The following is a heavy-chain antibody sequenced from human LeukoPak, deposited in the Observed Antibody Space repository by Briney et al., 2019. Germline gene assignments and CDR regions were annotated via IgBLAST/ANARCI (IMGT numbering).Heavy chain of an antibody. CDR2: IYYSGST. V-gene: IGHV4-30-4*01. J-gene: IGHJ4*02. Sequence: SETLSLTCTVSGGSISSGDYYWRWIRQPPGKGLEWIGYIYYSGSTYYNPSLKSRVTISVDTSKNQFSLKLSSVTAVDTAVYYCARAVPAAGHFDYWGQGTLVTVSS. D-gene: IGHD6-13*01. CDR1: GGSISSGDYY. CDR3: ARAVPAAGHFDY.